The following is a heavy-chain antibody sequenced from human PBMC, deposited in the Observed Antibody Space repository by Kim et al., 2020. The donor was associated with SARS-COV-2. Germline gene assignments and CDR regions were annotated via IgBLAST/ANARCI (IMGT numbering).Heavy chain of an antibody. D-gene: IGHD3-10*01. Sequence: SETLSLTCAVYGGSFSGYYWSWIRQPPGKGLEWIGEINHSGSTNYNPSLKSRVTISVDTSKNQFSLKLSSVTAADTAVYYCARASMGGMDYWGQGTLVTVSS. CDR1: GGSFSGYY. CDR2: INHSGST. CDR3: ARASMGGMDY. J-gene: IGHJ4*02. V-gene: IGHV4-34*01.